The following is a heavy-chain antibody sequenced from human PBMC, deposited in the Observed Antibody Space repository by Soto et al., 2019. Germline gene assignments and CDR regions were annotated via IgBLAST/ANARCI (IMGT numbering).Heavy chain of an antibody. CDR3: ARGHNYYDILTGYYTSDAFDI. V-gene: IGHV3-13*01. Sequence: PGGSLRLSCAASGFTFSRYDMHGVRQATGKGLEWVSAIGTAGDTYYPGSVKGRFTISRENAKNSLYLQMNSLRAGDTAVYYCARGHNYYDILTGYYTSDAFDIWGQGTMVTVSS. CDR1: GFTFSRYD. CDR2: IGTAGDT. D-gene: IGHD3-9*01. J-gene: IGHJ3*02.